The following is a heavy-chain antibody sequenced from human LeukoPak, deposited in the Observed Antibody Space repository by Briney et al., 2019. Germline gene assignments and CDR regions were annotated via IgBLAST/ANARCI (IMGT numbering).Heavy chain of an antibody. Sequence: GGSLSLSCAASGFTFSTYAIHWVRQAPGKGLEWVALISYDGRNIYYADSVKGRFTISRDNSKNTLYLQMNNLRTEDTAVYYCARAIGYCTSTICYGRNWFDPWGQGTLVTVSS. J-gene: IGHJ5*02. V-gene: IGHV3-30*04. D-gene: IGHD2-2*01. CDR3: ARAIGYCTSTICYGRNWFDP. CDR2: ISYDGRNI. CDR1: GFTFSTYA.